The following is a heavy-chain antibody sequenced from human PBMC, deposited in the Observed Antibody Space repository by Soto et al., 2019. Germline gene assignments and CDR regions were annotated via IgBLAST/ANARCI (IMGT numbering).Heavy chain of an antibody. CDR2: ISAYNGNT. CDR3: AREPNYFDY. CDR1: GYTFTSYA. Sequence: QVQLVQSGAEVKKPGASVKVSCKASGYTFTSYAISWVRQAPGQGLEWRGWISAYNGNTKYAQKHQGRVTMTTDTSPGPAYMELRSLRSDDTAVYSWAREPNYFDYWGQGTLVTVSS. J-gene: IGHJ4*02. V-gene: IGHV1-18*01.